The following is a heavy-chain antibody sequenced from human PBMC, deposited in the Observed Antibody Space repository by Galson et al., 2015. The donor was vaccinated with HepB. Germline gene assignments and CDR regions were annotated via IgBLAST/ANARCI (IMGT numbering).Heavy chain of an antibody. D-gene: IGHD1-26*01. Sequence: SETLSLTCTVSGGSVSSGSYYWSWIRQPPGKGLEWIGYIYYSGSTNYNPSLKSRVTISVDTSKNQFSLKLSSVTAADTAVYYCARGGGSYLVSWGQGTLVTVSS. J-gene: IGHJ5*02. CDR3: ARGGGSYLVS. V-gene: IGHV4-61*01. CDR2: IYYSGST. CDR1: GGSVSSGSYY.